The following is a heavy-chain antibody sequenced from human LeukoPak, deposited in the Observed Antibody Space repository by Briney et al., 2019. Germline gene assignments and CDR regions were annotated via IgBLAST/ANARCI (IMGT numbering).Heavy chain of an antibody. J-gene: IGHJ4*02. CDR3: ARLQTYSGYENFDS. CDR1: GGSFNGYY. V-gene: IGHV4-34*01. Sequence: SETLSLTCAVYGGSFNGYYWSWIRQPPGKGLEWIGEINHSGNTNSNPSLKSRVTFSIDTSRNQFSLRLTSVTAADTAVYYCARLQTYSGYENFDSWGRGTPVTVSS. D-gene: IGHD5-12*01. CDR2: INHSGNT.